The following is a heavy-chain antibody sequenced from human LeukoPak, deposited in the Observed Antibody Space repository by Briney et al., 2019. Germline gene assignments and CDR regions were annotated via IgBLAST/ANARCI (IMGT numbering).Heavy chain of an antibody. CDR1: GFTFSSYA. CDR3: ARDGGMAVTGVSYYYYHMDV. Sequence: GRSLRLSCAASGFTFSSYALHWVRQAPGKGLEWVAVISYDGSDKDYANSVKGRFTISRDNSENTLYLQMNSLKTEDTAVYYCARDGGMAVTGVSYYYYHMDVWGTGTTVTVSS. CDR2: ISYDGSDK. J-gene: IGHJ6*03. V-gene: IGHV3-30*04. D-gene: IGHD6-19*01.